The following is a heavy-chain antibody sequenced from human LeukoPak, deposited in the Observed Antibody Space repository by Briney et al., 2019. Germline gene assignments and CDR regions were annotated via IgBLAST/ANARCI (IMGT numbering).Heavy chain of an antibody. V-gene: IGHV1-18*01. CDR1: GYTFTSYG. D-gene: IGHD6-13*01. CDR2: ISAYNVNT. Sequence: ASVKVSCKASGYTFTSYGISWVRQAPGQGLEWTGWISAYNVNTNYAQKLQGRVTMTTDTSTTTAYMELRSLRSDDTAVYFCARTPLKAAGGTYDYWGQGTLVTVSS. CDR3: ARTPLKAAGGTYDY. J-gene: IGHJ4*02.